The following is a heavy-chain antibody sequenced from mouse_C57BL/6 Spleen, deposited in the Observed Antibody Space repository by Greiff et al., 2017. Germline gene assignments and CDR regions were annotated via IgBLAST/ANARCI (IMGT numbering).Heavy chain of an antibody. CDR1: GFTFTDYY. V-gene: IGHV7-3*01. CDR2: IRNKANGYTT. J-gene: IGHJ2*01. CDR3: ARYGSSYDFDY. Sequence: EVHLVESGGGLVQPGGSLSLSCAASGFTFTDYYMSWVRQPPGKALEWLGFIRNKANGYTTEYSASVKGRFTISRDNSQSILYLQMNALRAEDSATYYCARYGSSYDFDYWGQGTTLTVSS. D-gene: IGHD1-1*01.